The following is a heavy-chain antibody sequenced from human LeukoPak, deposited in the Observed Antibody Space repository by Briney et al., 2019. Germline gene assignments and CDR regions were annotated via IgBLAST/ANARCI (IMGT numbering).Heavy chain of an antibody. V-gene: IGHV1-69*06. CDR2: IIPIFGTA. CDR1: GGTFSSYA. J-gene: IGHJ4*02. Sequence: ASVEVSCKASGGTFSSYAISWVRQAPGQGLEWMGGIIPIFGTANYAQKFQGRVTITADKSTSTAYMELSSLRSEDTAVYYCARDRDDFWSGTYYFDYWGQGTLVTVSS. D-gene: IGHD3-3*01. CDR3: ARDRDDFWSGTYYFDY.